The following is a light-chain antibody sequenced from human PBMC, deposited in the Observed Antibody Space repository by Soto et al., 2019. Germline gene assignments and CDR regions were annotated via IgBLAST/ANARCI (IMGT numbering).Light chain of an antibody. CDR1: QSVSSY. CDR2: DAS. CDR3: QQRSNWGWT. V-gene: IGKV3-11*01. J-gene: IGKJ1*01. Sequence: EIVFTQSPATLSLSPGERATLSCRASQSVSSYLAWYQQKPGQAPRLLIYDASNRATGIPARFSGSGSGTDFTLTISSLEPEDFAVYYCQQRSNWGWTFGQGTKV.